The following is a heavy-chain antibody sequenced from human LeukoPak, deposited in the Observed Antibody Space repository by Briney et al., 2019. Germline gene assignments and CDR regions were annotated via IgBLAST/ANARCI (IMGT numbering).Heavy chain of an antibody. V-gene: IGHV3-21*01. J-gene: IGHJ4*02. CDR2: ISSSSSFI. Sequence: GGSLRLSCAASGFTFSYYNMNWVRQAPGKGLEWVSSISSSSSFISYADSVKGRFTVSRDNAKNSLYLQMNSLRAEDTAVYYCARDHYYYDSSGYYYYFDYWGQGILVTVSS. CDR1: GFTFSYYN. CDR3: ARDHYYYDSSGYYYYFDY. D-gene: IGHD3-22*01.